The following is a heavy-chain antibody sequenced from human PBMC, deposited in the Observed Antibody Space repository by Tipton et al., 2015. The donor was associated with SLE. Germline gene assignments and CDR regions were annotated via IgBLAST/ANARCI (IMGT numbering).Heavy chain of an antibody. CDR1: GFTFSSYG. J-gene: IGHJ2*01. CDR3: AKDRGIAAAGGEYFDL. CDR2: IWYDGSNE. V-gene: IGHV3-33*06. D-gene: IGHD6-13*01. Sequence: SLRLSCAASGFTFSSYGMHWVRQAPGKGLEWVAVIWYDGSNEYYADSVKGRFTISRDNSKNTLYLQMNSLRAEDTAVYYCAKDRGIAAAGGEYFDLWGRGTLVTVSS.